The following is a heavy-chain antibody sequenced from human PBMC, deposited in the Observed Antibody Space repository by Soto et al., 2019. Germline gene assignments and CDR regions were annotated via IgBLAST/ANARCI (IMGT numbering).Heavy chain of an antibody. CDR2: IIPIFGTA. Sequence: ASVKVSCKASGGTFSSYAISWVRQAPGQGLEWMGGIIPIFGTANYAQKFQGRVTITADESTSTAYMELSSLRSEDTAVYYCARDDAGITGTTDYYYGMDVWGQGTTV. CDR1: GGTFSSYA. CDR3: ARDDAGITGTTDYYYGMDV. D-gene: IGHD1-7*01. V-gene: IGHV1-69*13. J-gene: IGHJ6*02.